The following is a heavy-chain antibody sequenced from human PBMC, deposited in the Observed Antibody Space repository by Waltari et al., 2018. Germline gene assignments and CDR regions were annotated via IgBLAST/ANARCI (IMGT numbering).Heavy chain of an antibody. J-gene: IGHJ4*02. D-gene: IGHD3-10*01. CDR2: ISRSGGGT. CDR3: ARVIGSGSYHYFDY. V-gene: IGHV3-23*01. CDR1: GFTFDHYA. Sequence: EVQLLESGGTLVQPGGSLRLSCEASGFTFDHYALTWVRQAPGKGLEWVSVISRSGGGTYVADSLKGLFSISRDNSKNTLFLQMSSLRVEDTAMYYCARVIGSGSYHYFDYWGQGTLVTVSS.